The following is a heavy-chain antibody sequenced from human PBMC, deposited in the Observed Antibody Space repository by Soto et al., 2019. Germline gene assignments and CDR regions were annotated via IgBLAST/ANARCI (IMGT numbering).Heavy chain of an antibody. CDR3: ASGRETIFGVVYLFDP. D-gene: IGHD3-3*01. CDR1: GGTFSSYA. Sequence: QVQLVKSGAEVKKPGSSVKVSCKASGGTFSSYAISWVRQAPGQGLEWMGGIIPIFGTANYAQKFPGRVTITADESTSTAYMELSSLRSEDTAVYYCASGRETIFGVVYLFDPWGQGTMVTVSS. J-gene: IGHJ5*02. V-gene: IGHV1-69*01. CDR2: IIPIFGTA.